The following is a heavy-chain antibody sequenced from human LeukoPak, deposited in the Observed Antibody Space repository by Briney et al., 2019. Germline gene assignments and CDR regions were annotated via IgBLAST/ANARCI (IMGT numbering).Heavy chain of an antibody. D-gene: IGHD3-22*01. Sequence: PGGSLRLSCAASGFTFSSYAMSWVRQAPGKGLEWDSAISGSGGSTYYADSVKGRFTISRDNSRNTLYLQMNSLRAEDTAVYYCAKGGSFYYDTSGYLYWGQGTLVTVSS. V-gene: IGHV3-23*01. J-gene: IGHJ4*02. CDR1: GFTFSSYA. CDR3: AKGGSFYYDTSGYLY. CDR2: ISGSGGST.